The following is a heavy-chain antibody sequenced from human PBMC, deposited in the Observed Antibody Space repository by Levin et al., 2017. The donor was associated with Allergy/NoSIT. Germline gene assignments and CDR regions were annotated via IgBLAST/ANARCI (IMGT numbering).Heavy chain of an antibody. V-gene: IGHV3-11*01. CDR2: ISSSGSTI. CDR3: ARKSSGWYSGDY. CDR1: GFTFSDYY. D-gene: IGHD6-19*01. J-gene: IGHJ4*02. Sequence: GESLKISCAASGFTFSDYYMSWIRQAPGKGLEWVSYISSSGSTIYYADSVKGRFTISRDNAKNSLYLQMNSLRAEDTAVYYCARKSSGWYSGDYWGQGTLVTVSS.